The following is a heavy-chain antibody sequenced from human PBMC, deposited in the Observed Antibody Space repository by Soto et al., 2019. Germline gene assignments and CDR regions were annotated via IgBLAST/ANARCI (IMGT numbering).Heavy chain of an antibody. V-gene: IGHV3-30-3*01. J-gene: IGHJ5*02. D-gene: IGHD6-6*01. CDR2: ISYDGSNK. Sequence: QVQLVESGGGWFRPGGPLRPSCPASEFTFSTYPWHWVAQPQGKGRGGVAVISYDGSNKYYADSVKGRFTISRDNSKNTLYLQMNSLRAEDTAVYYCARVGGYSSSSVGWFDPWGQGTLVTVSS. CDR3: ARVGGYSSSSVGWFDP. CDR1: EFTFSTYP.